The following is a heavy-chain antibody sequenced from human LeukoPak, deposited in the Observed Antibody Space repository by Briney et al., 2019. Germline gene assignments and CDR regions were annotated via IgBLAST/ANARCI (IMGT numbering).Heavy chain of an antibody. V-gene: IGHV4-31*03. CDR3: ARLPNGSYDLDY. CDR1: GGSISSGGYY. Sequence: SETLSLTCTVSGGSISSGGYYWSWIRQHPGKGLEWIGYIYYSGSTYYNPSLKSRVTISVDTSKNQFSLKLSSVTAADTAVYYCARLPNGSYDLDYWGQGTLVTVSS. J-gene: IGHJ4*02. CDR2: IYYSGST. D-gene: IGHD1-26*01.